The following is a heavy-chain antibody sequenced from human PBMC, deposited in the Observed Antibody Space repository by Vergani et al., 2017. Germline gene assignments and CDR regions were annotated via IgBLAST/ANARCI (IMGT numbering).Heavy chain of an antibody. D-gene: IGHD2-2*01. CDR2: ISSSGSTI. V-gene: IGHV3-48*03. CDR1: GFTFSSYE. Sequence: EVQLVESGGGLVQPGGSLRLSCAASGFTFSSYEMNWVRQAPGKGLEWVSYISSSGSTIYYADSVKGRFTISRDNAQNSLYLQVHSLRAEDTAVYYCARGSAAFYYYYYMDVWGKGTTVTVSS. J-gene: IGHJ6*03. CDR3: ARGSAAFYYYYYMDV.